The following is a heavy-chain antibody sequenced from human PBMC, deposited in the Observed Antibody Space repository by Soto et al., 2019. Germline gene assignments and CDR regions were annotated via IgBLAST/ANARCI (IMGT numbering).Heavy chain of an antibody. J-gene: IGHJ1*01. CDR2: ISGSGSST. Sequence: EVQLLESGGGLVQPGGSLRLSCAASGFTFSSCAMTWVRQAPGKGLEWVSAISGSGSSTYYADSVRGRFTISRDNSKNTLELQISGLRAEDTAIYYCAKMAADIVTGHYQQQHWGQGTLVTVSS. D-gene: IGHD3-9*01. CDR3: AKMAADIVTGHYQQQH. CDR1: GFTFSSCA. V-gene: IGHV3-23*01.